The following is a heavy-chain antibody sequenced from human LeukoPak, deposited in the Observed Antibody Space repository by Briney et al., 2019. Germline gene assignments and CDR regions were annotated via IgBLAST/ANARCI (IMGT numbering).Heavy chain of an antibody. D-gene: IGHD3-10*01. CDR1: GFTFDDYA. Sequence: GESLRLSCTASGFTFDDYAMHWVRQAPGKGLEWVSLISGDGGSTYYADSVKGRFTISRDNSKNSLYLQMNSLRTEDTALYYCAKAVGLLWFGELEYWGQGTLVTVSS. CDR2: ISGDGGST. J-gene: IGHJ4*02. V-gene: IGHV3-43*02. CDR3: AKAVGLLWFGELEY.